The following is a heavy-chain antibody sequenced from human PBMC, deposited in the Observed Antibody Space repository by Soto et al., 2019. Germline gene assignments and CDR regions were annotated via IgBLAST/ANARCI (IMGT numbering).Heavy chain of an antibody. CDR3: ARVCLTMVRGVIHYYYGMDV. Sequence: PLSLTCTVSGGSISIGGYYWSWIRQHPGKGLEWIGYIYYSGSTYYNPSLKSRVTISVDTSKNQFSLKLSSVTAADTAVYYCARVCLTMVRGVIHYYYGMDVWGQGTTVTVS. D-gene: IGHD3-10*01. V-gene: IGHV4-31*03. CDR1: GGSISIGGYY. J-gene: IGHJ6*02. CDR2: IYYSGST.